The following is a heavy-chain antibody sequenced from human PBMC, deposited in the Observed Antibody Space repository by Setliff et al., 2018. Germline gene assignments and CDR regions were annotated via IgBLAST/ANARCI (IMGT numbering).Heavy chain of an antibody. CDR1: GGSIKSYY. CDR3: ARERLGTSGYYYFDY. CDR2: IYTSGST. Sequence: ETLSLTCTLSGGSIKSYYWSSIRQSVGKGLEWLGRIYTSGSTNYNPSLQGRVTVSMDTSKNQFSLRLTSVTAADTAVYYCARERLGTSGYYYFDYWGLGTLVTVSS. J-gene: IGHJ4*02. V-gene: IGHV4-4*07. D-gene: IGHD3-22*01.